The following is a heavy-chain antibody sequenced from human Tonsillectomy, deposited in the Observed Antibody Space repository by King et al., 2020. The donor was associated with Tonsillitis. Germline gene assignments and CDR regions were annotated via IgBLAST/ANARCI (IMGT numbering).Heavy chain of an antibody. D-gene: IGHD2-2*01. J-gene: IGHJ6*02. CDR3: VKGYCGTTTCSYDYYAMDV. Sequence: QLVQSGGGLVQPGGSLRLSCSVSGFTFGSFAMHWVRQAPGKGLEYVSDISRNGGTTYYADSVKGRFTISREKSKDTLYLQMSSLRPEDTAIYYCVKGYCGTTTCSYDYYAMDVWGQGTTVTVSS. V-gene: IGHV3-64D*06. CDR2: ISRNGGTT. CDR1: GFTFGSFA.